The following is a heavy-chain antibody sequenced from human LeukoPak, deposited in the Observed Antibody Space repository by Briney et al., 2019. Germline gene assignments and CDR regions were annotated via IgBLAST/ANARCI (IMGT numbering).Heavy chain of an antibody. Sequence: PGGSLRLSCAASGLTFSSYAMNWVRQAPGKGLEWVSSISGTTGNTYYADSVKGRFTISRDNVNNMLYLHMNSLRAEDTAVYYCASFGISWRSSYWGQGTLVTVSS. D-gene: IGHD2-21*01. V-gene: IGHV3-23*01. J-gene: IGHJ4*02. CDR1: GLTFSSYA. CDR3: ASFGISWRSSY. CDR2: ISGTTGNT.